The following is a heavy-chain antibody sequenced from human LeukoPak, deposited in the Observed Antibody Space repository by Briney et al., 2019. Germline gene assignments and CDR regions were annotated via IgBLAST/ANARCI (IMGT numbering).Heavy chain of an antibody. CDR1: GFTFSSYA. V-gene: IGHV3-30-3*01. J-gene: IGHJ4*02. CDR2: ISYDGSDK. CDR3: ARASDYYDSSGYYQGSYYFDY. Sequence: GGSLRLSCAASGFTFSSYAMHWVRQAPGKGLEWVAVISYDGSDKYYADSVKGRFTISRDNSKSTLYLQMNSLRAEDTAVYYCARASDYYDSSGYYQGSYYFDYWGQGTLVTVSS. D-gene: IGHD3-22*01.